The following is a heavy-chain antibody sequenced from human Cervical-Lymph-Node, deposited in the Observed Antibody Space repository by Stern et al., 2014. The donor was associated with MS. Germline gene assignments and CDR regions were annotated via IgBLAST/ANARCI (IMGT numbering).Heavy chain of an antibody. CDR3: ARDEGADY. Sequence: QMQLVQSGAEMKKPGASVKVSCMASGYSFTSYFIIWVRQAPGQRLEWMGIINPSAGNTNYAQKFQGRVVMTSDTSTGTVYLELSSLRSEDTAVYYCARDEGADYWGQGTLVTVSS. CDR1: GYSFTSYF. V-gene: IGHV1-46*01. J-gene: IGHJ4*02. CDR2: INPSAGNT.